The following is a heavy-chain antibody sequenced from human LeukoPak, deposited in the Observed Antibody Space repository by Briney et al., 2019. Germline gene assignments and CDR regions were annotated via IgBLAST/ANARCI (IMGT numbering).Heavy chain of an antibody. V-gene: IGHV4-34*01. Sequence: SETLSLTCAVYGGSFSGYYWSWIRQPPGKGLEWIGEINHSGSTNYNPSLKSRVTISVDTSRNQFSLKLSSVTAADTAVYYCARGSSGRIRGGRWDDAFDIWGQGTMVTVSS. D-gene: IGHD6-19*01. CDR2: INHSGST. J-gene: IGHJ3*02. CDR3: ARGSSGRIRGGRWDDAFDI. CDR1: GGSFSGYY.